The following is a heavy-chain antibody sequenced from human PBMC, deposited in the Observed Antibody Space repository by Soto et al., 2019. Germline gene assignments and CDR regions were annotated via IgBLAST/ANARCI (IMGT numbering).Heavy chain of an antibody. CDR2: ISAYSGAT. CDR3: AKDRPRLTQQFNGVS. D-gene: IGHD2-8*01. V-gene: IGHV1-18*01. J-gene: IGHJ5*02. Sequence: QIQLVQSGAEVKKPGASVRVSCKASGYTFSDHGFSWVRQGPGQGLEWLGWISAYSGATDYAQKFQGRFTLTTDTSTSTAYMELRSLRSDDTAVYYCAKDRPRLTQQFNGVSWGQGTLVTVSS. CDR1: GYTFSDHG.